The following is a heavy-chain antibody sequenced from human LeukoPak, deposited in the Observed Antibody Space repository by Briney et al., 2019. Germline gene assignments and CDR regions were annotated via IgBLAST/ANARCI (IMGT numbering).Heavy chain of an antibody. J-gene: IGHJ3*02. CDR2: ISGSGGST. V-gene: IGHV3-23*01. CDR3: ARDSYYYDSSGYYSDAFDI. D-gene: IGHD3-22*01. Sequence: GGSLRLSCAASGFTFSSYAMSWVRQTPVKGLEWVSVISGSGGSTYYADSVKGRFTISRVNSKNTLYLQMNSLRAEDTAVYYCARDSYYYDSSGYYSDAFDIWGQGTMVTVSS. CDR1: GFTFSSYA.